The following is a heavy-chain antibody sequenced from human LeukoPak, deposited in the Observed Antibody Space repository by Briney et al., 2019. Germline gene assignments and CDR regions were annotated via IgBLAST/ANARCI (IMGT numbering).Heavy chain of an antibody. Sequence: GSLGLSCAASGFTFSSYSMNWVRPAPGKGLEWVSSISSSSSYIYYADSVKGRFTISRDNAKNSLYLQMNSLRAEDTAVYYCARAHSGYDGGYMDVWGKGTTVTVSS. CDR1: GFTFSSYS. CDR3: ARAHSGYDGGYMDV. J-gene: IGHJ6*03. D-gene: IGHD5-12*01. V-gene: IGHV3-21*01. CDR2: ISSSSSYI.